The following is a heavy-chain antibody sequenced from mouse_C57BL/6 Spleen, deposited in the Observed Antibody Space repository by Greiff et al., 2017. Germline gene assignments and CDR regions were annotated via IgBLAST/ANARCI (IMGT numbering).Heavy chain of an antibody. CDR1: GFTFSDYG. Sequence: EVKVVESGGGLVKPGGSLKLSCAASGFTFSDYGMHWVRQAPEKGLEWVAYISSGSSTIYYADTVKGRFTISRDNAKNTLFLQMTSLRSEDTAMYYCASYYYGSSPSWFAYWGQGTLVTVSA. CDR2: ISSGSSTI. J-gene: IGHJ3*01. CDR3: ASYYYGSSPSWFAY. V-gene: IGHV5-17*01. D-gene: IGHD1-1*01.